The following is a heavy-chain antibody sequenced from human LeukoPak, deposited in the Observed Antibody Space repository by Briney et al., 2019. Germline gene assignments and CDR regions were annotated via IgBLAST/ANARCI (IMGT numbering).Heavy chain of an antibody. J-gene: IGHJ4*02. CDR1: GFTFSSYW. D-gene: IGHD2-8*01. Sequence: GGSLRLSCAASGFTFSSYWMHWVRQAPGKGLEYVSAISSNGGSTYYANSVKGRFTISRDNSKNTLYLQMGSLRAEDMAVYYCARDRSLLYGAHFDYWGQGTLVTVSS. V-gene: IGHV3-64*01. CDR2: ISSNGGST. CDR3: ARDRSLLYGAHFDY.